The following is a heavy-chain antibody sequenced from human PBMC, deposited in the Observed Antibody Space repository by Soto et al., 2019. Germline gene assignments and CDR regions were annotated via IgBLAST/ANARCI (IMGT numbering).Heavy chain of an antibody. CDR2: ISAYNGNT. Sequence: ASVKVSCKASGYTFSNSGFSWVRQAPGQRLEWMGWISAYNGNTNYAQKVQGRVTMTTDTSTGTAYMELRSLRSDDTAVYYCASSFTSSQWRYGMDVWGQGTTVTVS. CDR3: ASSFTSSQWRYGMDV. J-gene: IGHJ6*02. D-gene: IGHD2-2*01. CDR1: GYTFSNSG. V-gene: IGHV1-18*01.